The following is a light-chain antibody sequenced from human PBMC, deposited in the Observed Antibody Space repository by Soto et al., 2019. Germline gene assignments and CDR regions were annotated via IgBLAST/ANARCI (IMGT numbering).Light chain of an antibody. CDR3: QQHISWHLT. CDR1: QSVTNS. J-gene: IGKJ4*01. Sequence: EIVLTQSPVTLSLSPGERATLSCRASQSVTNSLAWYQQKPGQAPRLLVYDASNRATGIPTRFSGSGSGTDFTLTISNLEHEDFDVYYCQQHISWHLTLRGGTKADI. CDR2: DAS. V-gene: IGKV3-11*01.